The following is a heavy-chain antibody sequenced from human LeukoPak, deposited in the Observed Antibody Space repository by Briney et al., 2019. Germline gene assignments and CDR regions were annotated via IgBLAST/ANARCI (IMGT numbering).Heavy chain of an antibody. CDR3: ARAAITAAGRGWFDP. J-gene: IGHJ5*02. D-gene: IGHD6-13*01. CDR2: ILHSGST. Sequence: PSETLSLTCTVSGNSISSGYYWGWIRPPPGKGLQWIGSILHSGSTYYNPSLKSRVTISLDTSKNQFSLKLSSVSAADTALYYCARAAITAAGRGWFDPWGQGTLVTVSS. CDR1: GNSISSGYY. V-gene: IGHV4-38-2*02.